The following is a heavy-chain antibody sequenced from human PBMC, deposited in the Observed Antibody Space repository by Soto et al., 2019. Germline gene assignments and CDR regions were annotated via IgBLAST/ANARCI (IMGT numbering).Heavy chain of an antibody. Sequence: QTLSLTCAISGDSVSSNSAAWNWIRQSPSRGLEWLGRTYYRSKWYNDYAVSVKSRITINPDTSKNQFSLQLNSVTPEDTAVYYCAIYWYSSGWYWFDPWGQGTLVIASS. CDR2: TYYRSKWYN. CDR3: AIYWYSSGWYWFDP. D-gene: IGHD6-19*01. CDR1: GDSVSSNSAA. V-gene: IGHV6-1*01. J-gene: IGHJ5*02.